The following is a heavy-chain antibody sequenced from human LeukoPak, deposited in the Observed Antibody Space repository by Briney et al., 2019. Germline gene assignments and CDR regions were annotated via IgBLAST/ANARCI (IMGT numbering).Heavy chain of an antibody. D-gene: IGHD3-16*01. V-gene: IGHV1-2*02. CDR3: ATIEGGKCTD. J-gene: IGHJ4*02. Sequence: ASVKVSCKASGYTFTDHFIHWVRQAPGQGLEWMGWVFPKNGGTKYAQSFQGRVSMTSDTSISTAYLELTRLTSDDTALYTCATIEGGKCTDWGQGTLVTVSS. CDR2: VFPKNGGT. CDR1: GYTFTDHF.